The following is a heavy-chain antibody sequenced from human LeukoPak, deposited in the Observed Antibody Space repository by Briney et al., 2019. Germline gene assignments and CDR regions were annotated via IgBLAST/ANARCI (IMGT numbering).Heavy chain of an antibody. J-gene: IGHJ3*02. CDR2: IYTSGST. CDR1: GGSTSSSTHY. CDR3: ARDNNGLYFGVRGFDI. Sequence: PSETLSLTCTVSGGSTSSSTHYWNWIRQPAGKGLEWIGRIYTSGSTNHNPSLKSRVIMSLDTSKSQFSLSLSSVTAADTAVYYCARDNNGLYFGVRGFDIWGQGKMVIVSS. D-gene: IGHD3-3*01. V-gene: IGHV4-61*02.